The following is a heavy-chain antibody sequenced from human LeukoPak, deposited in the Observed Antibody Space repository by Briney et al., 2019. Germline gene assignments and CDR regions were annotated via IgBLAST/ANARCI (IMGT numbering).Heavy chain of an antibody. CDR2: IFHSATT. CDR3: ARAPYYDSSGYHSAYFEY. D-gene: IGHD3-22*01. Sequence: PSETLSLTCAVSGGSINSSNWWSWARQPPGKGLEWIGEIFHSATTNYNPSLKSRVTISVDKSKNHFSLKLSSVTAADTAVYYCARAPYYDSSGYHSAYFEYWGQGTLVTVSS. CDR1: GGSINSSNW. V-gene: IGHV4-4*02. J-gene: IGHJ4*02.